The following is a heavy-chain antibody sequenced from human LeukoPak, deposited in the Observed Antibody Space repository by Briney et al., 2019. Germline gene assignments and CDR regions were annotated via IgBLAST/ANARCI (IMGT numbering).Heavy chain of an antibody. CDR2: INHSGST. Sequence: SETLSLTCAVYGGSFSGYYWSWIRQPPGKGLEWIGEINHSGSTNYNPSLKSRVTISVDTSKNQFSLKLSSVTAADTAVYYCARVTAAGFYNWFDPWGQGTLVTVSS. CDR1: GGSFSGYY. D-gene: IGHD6-13*01. CDR3: ARVTAAGFYNWFDP. J-gene: IGHJ5*02. V-gene: IGHV4-34*01.